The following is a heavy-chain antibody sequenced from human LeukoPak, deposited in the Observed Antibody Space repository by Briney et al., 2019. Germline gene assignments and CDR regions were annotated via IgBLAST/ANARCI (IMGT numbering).Heavy chain of an antibody. Sequence: GASVKVSCKASGYTFTGYYMHWVRQAPGQGLEWMGWINPNSGGTNYAQKFQGRVTMTRDTSISTAYMELSRLRSDDTVVYYCARQNVDYGDGMDYWGQGTLVTVSS. D-gene: IGHD4-17*01. CDR2: INPNSGGT. J-gene: IGHJ4*02. CDR1: GYTFTGYY. V-gene: IGHV1-2*02. CDR3: ARQNVDYGDGMDY.